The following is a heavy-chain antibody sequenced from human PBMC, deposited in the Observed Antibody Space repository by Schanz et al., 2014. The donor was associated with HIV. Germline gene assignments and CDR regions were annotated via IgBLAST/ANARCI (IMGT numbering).Heavy chain of an antibody. CDR2: IMPKFGTE. Sequence: QVQLVQSGAEVKKTGSPVKVSCKAFGGTLSNYAISWVRQAPGQGLEWLGLIMPKFGTENYAQKYQGRVTLTADATTAYMDLGSLKFEDTAVYYCVRVANYDGDDYYQRSHFDLWGQGTLVTVSS. J-gene: IGHJ4*02. V-gene: IGHV1-69*01. CDR3: VRVANYDGDDYYQRSHFDL. D-gene: IGHD3-22*01. CDR1: GGTLSNYA.